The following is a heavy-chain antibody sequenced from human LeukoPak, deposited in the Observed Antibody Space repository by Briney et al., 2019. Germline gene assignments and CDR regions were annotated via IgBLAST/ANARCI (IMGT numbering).Heavy chain of an antibody. V-gene: IGHV1-69*04. Sequence: SVKVSCKASGGTFSSYAISWVRQAPGQGLEWMGRIIPILGIANYAQKFQGRVTITADKSTSTAYMELSSLRSEDTAVYYWARELRPTYCGGDCYFLDAFDIWGQGTMVTVSS. CDR3: ARELRPTYCGGDCYFLDAFDI. J-gene: IGHJ3*02. D-gene: IGHD2-21*02. CDR1: GGTFSSYA. CDR2: IIPILGIA.